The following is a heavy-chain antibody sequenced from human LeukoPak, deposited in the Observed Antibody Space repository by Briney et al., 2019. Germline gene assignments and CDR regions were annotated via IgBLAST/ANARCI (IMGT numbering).Heavy chain of an antibody. CDR3: AKDPLAAAGTNWFDP. CDR2: ISGSGGST. D-gene: IGHD6-13*01. Sequence: GGSLTLSCAASGFTFSSYSMSWVRQAPGKGLEWVSAISGSGGSTYYADSVKGRFTISRDNSKNTLYLQMNSLRAEDTAVYYCAKDPLAAAGTNWFDPWGQGTLVTVSS. CDR1: GFTFSSYS. J-gene: IGHJ5*02. V-gene: IGHV3-23*01.